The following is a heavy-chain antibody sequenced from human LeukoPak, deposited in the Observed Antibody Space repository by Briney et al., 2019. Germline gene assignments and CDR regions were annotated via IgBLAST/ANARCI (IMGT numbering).Heavy chain of an antibody. Sequence: ASXXVSCKASGGTFSSYAISWVRQAPGQGLEWMGGIIPIFGTANYAQKFQGRVTITADESTSTAYMELSSLRSEDTAVYYCATSRKLLLHIAAYWGQGTLLTVSS. CDR3: ATSRKLLLHIAAY. V-gene: IGHV1-69*01. CDR1: GGTFSSYA. D-gene: IGHD2-15*01. CDR2: IIPIFGTA. J-gene: IGHJ4*02.